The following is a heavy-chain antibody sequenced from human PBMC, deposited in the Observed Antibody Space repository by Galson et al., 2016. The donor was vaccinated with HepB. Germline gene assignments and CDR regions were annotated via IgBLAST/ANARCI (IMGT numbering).Heavy chain of an antibody. D-gene: IGHD2-8*01. CDR2: MNANNGNT. CDR3: TRGGVARIDP. V-gene: IGHV1-8*01. J-gene: IGHJ5*02. Sequence: VKVSCKASGYTFTTYDINWVRQATGQGLEWMGWMNANNGNTGYAQKFQGRVIMTRNTSISTAYMELTNLRSEDTAVYYCTRGGVARIDPWGQGTLVIVSS. CDR1: GYTFTTYD.